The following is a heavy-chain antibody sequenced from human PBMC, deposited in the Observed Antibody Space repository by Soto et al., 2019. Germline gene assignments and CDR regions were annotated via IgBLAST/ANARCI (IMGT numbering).Heavy chain of an antibody. V-gene: IGHV4-30-4*01. CDR2: IYYSGST. J-gene: IGHJ4*02. Sequence: QVQLQESGPGLVKPSQTLSLTCTVSGGSISSGDYYWSWIRQPPGKGLEWIGYIYYSGSTYYNPSLKSRVTISVDTSKNQFSLKLSSVTAADTAVYYCAREPVRGVISTRLFDYWGQGTLVTVSS. CDR3: AREPVRGVISTRLFDY. D-gene: IGHD3-10*01. CDR1: GGSISSGDYY.